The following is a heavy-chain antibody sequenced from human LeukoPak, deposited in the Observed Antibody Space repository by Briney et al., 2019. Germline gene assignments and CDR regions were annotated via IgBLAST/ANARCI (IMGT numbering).Heavy chain of an antibody. CDR3: TRLYSSGWRYDAFQI. CDR1: GYTFTNYA. V-gene: IGHV1-3*04. CDR2: INTGTGNT. Sequence: ASVKVSCRSSGYTFTNYALHWVRQAPGQSPEWMGWINTGTGNTKSSQNLQDRVTFTMDTSATTAYMELSSLRSEDTAVYYCTRLYSSGWRYDAFQIWGQGTMVTVSS. J-gene: IGHJ3*02. D-gene: IGHD6-19*01.